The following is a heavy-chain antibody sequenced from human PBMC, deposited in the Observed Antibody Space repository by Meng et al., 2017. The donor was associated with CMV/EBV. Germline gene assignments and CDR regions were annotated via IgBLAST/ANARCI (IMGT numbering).Heavy chain of an antibody. V-gene: IGHV4-61*08. CDR1: GGSISSGGYY. D-gene: IGHD2-2*02. J-gene: IGHJ4*02. Sequence: GSLRLSCTVSGGSISSGGYYWSWIRQHPGKGLEWIGYIYYSGSTNYNPSLKSRVTISVDTSKNQFSLKLSSVTAADMAVYYCARKKVLVVPAAISPRTYYFDYWGQGTLVTVSS. CDR3: ARKKVLVVPAAISPRTYYFDY. CDR2: IYYSGST.